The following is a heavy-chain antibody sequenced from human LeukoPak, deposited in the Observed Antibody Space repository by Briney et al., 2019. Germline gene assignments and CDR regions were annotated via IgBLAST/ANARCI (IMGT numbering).Heavy chain of an antibody. V-gene: IGHV5-51*01. J-gene: IGHJ4*02. D-gene: IGHD3-10*01. CDR2: IYPGDADS. CDR1: GYSFTSYW. Sequence: GESLKISCKGSGYSFTSYWIGWGRQMPGEGLEWRWGIYPGDADSRYSPSFQGQVTISADKSIPTASLQWSSLKASHTAMYYCARHFIQGGSGSYFRGIDYWGQGTLVTVSS. CDR3: ARHFIQGGSGSYFRGIDY.